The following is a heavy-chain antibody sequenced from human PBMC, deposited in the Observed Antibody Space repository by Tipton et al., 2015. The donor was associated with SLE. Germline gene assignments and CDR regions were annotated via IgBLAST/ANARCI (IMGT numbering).Heavy chain of an antibody. V-gene: IGHV4-39*07. J-gene: IGHJ3*02. CDR2: IYHSGST. Sequence: TLSLTCTVSGGSTNTNSYYWGWIRQPPGKGLEWIGSIYHSGSTYYNPSLKSRVTISVDTSKNQFSLKLSSVTAADTAVYYCARGGVIAVAGLSAFDIWGQGTMVTVSS. CDR3: ARGGVIAVAGLSAFDI. D-gene: IGHD6-19*01. CDR1: GGSTNTNSYY.